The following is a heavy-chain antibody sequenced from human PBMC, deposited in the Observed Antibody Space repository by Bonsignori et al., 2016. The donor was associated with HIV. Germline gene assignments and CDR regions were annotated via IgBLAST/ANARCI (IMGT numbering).Heavy chain of an antibody. V-gene: IGHV3-21*01. J-gene: IGHJ4*02. Sequence: WIRQPPGKGLEWVSSISSSSSYIYYADSVKGRFTISRDNAKNSLYLQMNSLRAEDTAVYYCARDRQGDYWGQGTLVTVSS. CDR3: ARDRQGDY. CDR2: ISSSSSYI.